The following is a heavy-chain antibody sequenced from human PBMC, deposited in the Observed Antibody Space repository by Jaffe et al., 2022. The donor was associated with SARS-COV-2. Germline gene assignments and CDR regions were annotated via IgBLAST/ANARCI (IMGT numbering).Heavy chain of an antibody. V-gene: IGHV1-8*01. CDR3: ARGGPGPLYYLDKRSPEDS. Sequence: QVQLVQSGAEVKEPGASVKVSCKASGYTFTDYDMNWVRQAIGQGLEWMGWVNPNNGDTGYAQKFQGRVTMTRDTSIRTAYMELSSLRSEDTAIYYCARGGPGPLYYLDKRSPEDSWGQGTLVTVSP. D-gene: IGHD3-10*01. CDR2: VNPNNGDT. J-gene: IGHJ5*02. CDR1: GYTFTDYD.